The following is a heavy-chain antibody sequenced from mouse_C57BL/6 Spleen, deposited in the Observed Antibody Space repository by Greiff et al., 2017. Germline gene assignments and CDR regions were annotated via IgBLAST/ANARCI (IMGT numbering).Heavy chain of an antibody. CDR3: GTSRDEGEFAG. D-gene: IGHD3-3*01. J-gene: IGHJ3*01. V-gene: IGHV1-26*01. CDR1: GYTFTDYY. Sequence: VQLQQSGPELVKPGASVKISCKASGYTFTDYYMNWVKQSHGKSLEWIGDINPNNGGTSYNPKFKGKATLTVDKSSSTAYVELRSLTSEGSAVYYCGTSRDEGEFAGCGQGALVTVDA. CDR2: INPNNGGT.